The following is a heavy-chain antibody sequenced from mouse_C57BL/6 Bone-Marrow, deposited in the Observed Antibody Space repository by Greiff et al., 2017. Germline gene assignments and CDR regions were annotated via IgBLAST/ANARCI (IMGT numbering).Heavy chain of an antibody. V-gene: IGHV1-53*01. CDR3: ARSSYYGVPFAY. CDR1: GYTFTSYW. Sequence: VQLQQPGTELVKPGASVKLSCKASGYTFTSYWMPWVKQRPGQGLEWIGNINPSNGGTNYNEKFKSKATLTVDKSSSTAYMQLSSLTSEDSAVYYCARSSYYGVPFAYWGQGTLVTVSA. CDR2: INPSNGGT. D-gene: IGHD1-2*01. J-gene: IGHJ3*01.